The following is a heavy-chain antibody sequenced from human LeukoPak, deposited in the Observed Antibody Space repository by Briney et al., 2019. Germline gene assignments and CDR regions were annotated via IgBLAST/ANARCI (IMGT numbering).Heavy chain of an antibody. J-gene: IGHJ5*02. CDR3: ATDGAGFDT. CDR1: GLTFSDYY. CDR2: INIGGTNT. Sequence: GGSLRLYCAASGLTFSDYYMSWIRLAPGKGLEWLSYINIGGTNTHYADSVKGRFTISRDNAKKSLYLEMTNLRAEDTAVYYCATDGAGFDTWGQGVLVTVSS. V-gene: IGHV3-11*01.